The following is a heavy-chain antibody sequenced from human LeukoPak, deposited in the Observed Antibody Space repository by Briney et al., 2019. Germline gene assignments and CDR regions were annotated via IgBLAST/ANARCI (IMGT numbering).Heavy chain of an antibody. J-gene: IGHJ4*02. CDR2: IKQDGSEK. CDR1: GFTFSSYW. D-gene: IGHD6-13*01. CDR3: ARLYSSSWYNDFDY. V-gene: IGHV3-7*01. Sequence: GGSLRLSCAASGFTFSSYWMSWVRQAPGKGLEWVANIKQDGSEKYYVDSVKGRFTISRDNAKNSLYLQMSSLRAEDTAVYYCARLYSSSWYNDFDYWGQGTLVTVSS.